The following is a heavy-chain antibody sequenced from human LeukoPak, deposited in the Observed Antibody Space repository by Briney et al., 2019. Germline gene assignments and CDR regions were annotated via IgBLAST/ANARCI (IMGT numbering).Heavy chain of an antibody. D-gene: IGHD3-10*01. V-gene: IGHV3-23*01. Sequence: PGGSLRLSCAASGFTFSSYSMSWVRQAPGKGLEWVSGISGSGDRTYFAGAVKGRFTISRDNSKNTVYLQMDSLRAEDTAVYYCANSRGHGSGNPWGQGTLVTVSS. J-gene: IGHJ5*02. CDR1: GFTFSSYS. CDR3: ANSRGHGSGNP. CDR2: ISGSGDRT.